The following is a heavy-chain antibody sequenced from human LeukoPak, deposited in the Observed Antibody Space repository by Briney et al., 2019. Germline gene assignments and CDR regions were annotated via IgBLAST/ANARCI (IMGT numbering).Heavy chain of an antibody. J-gene: IGHJ6*02. D-gene: IGHD6-19*01. V-gene: IGHV3-23*01. CDR2: ISGSGGST. Sequence: PGASLRLSCAASGFTFSSYAMSWVRQAPGKGLEWVSAISGSGGSTYYADSVKGRFTISRDNSKNTLYLQMNSLRAEDTAAYYCAKDSEQWLVRYYYYGMDVWGQGTTVTVSS. CDR3: AKDSEQWLVRYYYYGMDV. CDR1: GFTFSSYA.